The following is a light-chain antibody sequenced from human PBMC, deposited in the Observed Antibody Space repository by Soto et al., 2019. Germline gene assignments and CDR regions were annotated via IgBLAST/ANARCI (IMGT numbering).Light chain of an antibody. CDR1: QSISSY. Sequence: DIQMTQSPSSLSASVGDRVTITCRASQSISSYLNWYQQKPGKAPKLLIYAASSLQSGVPSRFRGSGYGTDFALTITTLLCKNFAIYYCQRSYMRPLITLVKGTRLEI. CDR3: QRSYMRPLIT. V-gene: IGKV1-39*01. CDR2: AAS. J-gene: IGKJ5*01.